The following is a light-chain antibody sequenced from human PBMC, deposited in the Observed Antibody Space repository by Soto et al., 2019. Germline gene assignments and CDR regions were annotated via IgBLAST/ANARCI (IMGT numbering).Light chain of an antibody. V-gene: IGKV1-27*01. CDR1: QGINNH. CDR2: AAS. CDR3: QNYNSAPPAGT. Sequence: DFQMTQSPSSLSASVGDRVTITCRASQGINNHLAWFQQKPGKVPKLLIYAASTLQSGVPSRFSGSGSGTDFTLTISSLQPEDVATDSCQNYNSAPPAGTFGGGTKVEIK. J-gene: IGKJ4*01.